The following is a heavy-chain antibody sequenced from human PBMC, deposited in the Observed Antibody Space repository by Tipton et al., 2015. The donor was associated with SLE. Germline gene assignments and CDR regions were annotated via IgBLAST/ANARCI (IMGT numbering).Heavy chain of an antibody. Sequence: TLSLTCAVYGGSISSRNWWSWIRQPPGKGLEWIGYIFYSGSTNYNPSLKSRVTISLDTSKGQFSLELSSVTAADTAVYYCARALGRSEFDYWGQGTLVTVSS. J-gene: IGHJ4*02. V-gene: IGHV4-4*02. D-gene: IGHD3-3*01. CDR1: GGSISSRNW. CDR2: IFYSGST. CDR3: ARALGRSEFDY.